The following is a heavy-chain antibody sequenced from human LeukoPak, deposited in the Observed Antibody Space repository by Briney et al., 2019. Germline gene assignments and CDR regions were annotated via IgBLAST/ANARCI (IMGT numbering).Heavy chain of an antibody. CDR3: ARALRVKDRYCSSTSCFKGGTG. Sequence: GASVKVSCKASGHTFTGYYMHWVRQAPGQGLEWMGWINPNSGGTNYAQKFQGRVTMTRDTSISTAYMELSRLRSDDTAVYYCARALRVKDRYCSSTSCFKGGTGWGQGTLVTVSS. CDR2: INPNSGGT. CDR1: GHTFTGYY. J-gene: IGHJ4*02. D-gene: IGHD2-2*01. V-gene: IGHV1-2*02.